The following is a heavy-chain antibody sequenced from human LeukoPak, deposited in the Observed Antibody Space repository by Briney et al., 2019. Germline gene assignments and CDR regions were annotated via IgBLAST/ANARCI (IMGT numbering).Heavy chain of an antibody. J-gene: IGHJ5*02. CDR3: ARRLCFGELRRYWFDP. V-gene: IGHV4-38-2*01. D-gene: IGHD3-10*01. CDR1: GYSISSGYY. Sequence: SETLSLTCAVSGYSISSGYYWGWIRQPPGKGLEWFGSIYHSGSTYYNPSLKSRVTISVDTSKNQFSLKLSSVTAADTAVYYCARRLCFGELRRYWFDPWGHGTLVTVSS. CDR2: IYHSGST.